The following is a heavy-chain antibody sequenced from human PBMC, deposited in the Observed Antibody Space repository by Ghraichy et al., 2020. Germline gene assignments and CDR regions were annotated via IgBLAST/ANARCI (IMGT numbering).Heavy chain of an antibody. V-gene: IGHV4-4*07. CDR1: GGSISSYY. J-gene: IGHJ6*02. Sequence: SETLSLTCTVSGGSISSYYWSWIRQPAGKGLEWIGRIHTSGSTNYNPSLKSRVTMSVDTSKNQFSLNLSSVTAADTAVYYCARGDGTTVTTYYGMDVWGQGTPVIVSS. D-gene: IGHD4-17*01. CDR2: IHTSGST. CDR3: ARGDGTTVTTYYGMDV.